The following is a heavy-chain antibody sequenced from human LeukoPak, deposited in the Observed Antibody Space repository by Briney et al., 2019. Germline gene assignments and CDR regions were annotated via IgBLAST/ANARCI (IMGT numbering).Heavy chain of an antibody. CDR1: GGSFSGYY. D-gene: IGHD3-22*01. CDR3: ARGRVYYDSTGYLI. CDR2: INHSGST. Sequence: PSETLSLTCAVYGGSFSGYYWSWVRQPPGKGLEWIGEINHSGSTNYNPSLKSRVTISVDTSKNQFSLKLSSVTAADTAVYYCARGRVYYDSTGYLIWGQGTMVTVSS. V-gene: IGHV4-34*01. J-gene: IGHJ3*02.